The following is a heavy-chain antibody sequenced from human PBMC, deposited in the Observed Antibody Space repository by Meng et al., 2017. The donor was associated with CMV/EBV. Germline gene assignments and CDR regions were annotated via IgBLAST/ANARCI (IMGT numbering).Heavy chain of an antibody. D-gene: IGHD6-6*01. Sequence: SETLSLTCTVSGVSISSSSFYWVWLRQPPGKGLEWIGSIYYSGSTYYNSSLKSRVTIYVDTSKNQSTLKLSSVTAADTAVYYCAGFIAARTWAYGSFDYWGQGTRVTVSS. CDR1: GVSISSSSFY. J-gene: IGHJ4*02. CDR2: IYYSGST. V-gene: IGHV4-39*01. CDR3: AGFIAARTWAYGSFDY.